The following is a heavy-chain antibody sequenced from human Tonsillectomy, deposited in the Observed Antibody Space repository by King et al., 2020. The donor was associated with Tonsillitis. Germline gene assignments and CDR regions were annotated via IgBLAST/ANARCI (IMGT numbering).Heavy chain of an antibody. Sequence: LVESGGGLVQPGGSLRLSCATSGFTFSTYAMSWVRQPPGKGLEWVSAISASGGSTYYADSVKGRFTISRDNSKNTLYLRMNSLRAEDTAVYYCAKASYIWSLRCIDYWGQGTLVTVSS. D-gene: IGHD3-3*01. J-gene: IGHJ4*02. CDR3: AKASYIWSLRCIDY. V-gene: IGHV3-23*04. CDR2: ISASGGST. CDR1: GFTFSTYA.